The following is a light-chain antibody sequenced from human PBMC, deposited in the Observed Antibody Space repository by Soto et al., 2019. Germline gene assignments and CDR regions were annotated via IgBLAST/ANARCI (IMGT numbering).Light chain of an antibody. J-gene: IGKJ5*01. V-gene: IGKV3-11*01. CDR2: DAS. CDR3: QQRSKWPIT. CDR1: QSISAY. Sequence: EIVLTQSPATLSLSPGERATLSCRASQSISAYLAWYQQKPGQAPRLLIYDASKRATGIPARFSGRGSGTDFTLTISSLEPEDFAVYYCQQRSKWPITFGQGTRLEIK.